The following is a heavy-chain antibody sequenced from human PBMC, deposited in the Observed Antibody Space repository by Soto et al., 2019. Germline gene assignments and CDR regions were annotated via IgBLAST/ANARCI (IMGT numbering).Heavy chain of an antibody. CDR2: INAGNGNT. Sequence: ASVKVSCKASGYTFTSYAMRWVRQAPGQRLEWMGWINAGNGNTKYSQKFQGRVTMTRNTSASTAYMELSSLRSEDTAVYYCARGPYCDDFWSGYYDYWSQGTLVTVSS. CDR3: ARGPYCDDFWSGYYDY. V-gene: IGHV1-3*01. D-gene: IGHD3-3*01. J-gene: IGHJ4*02. CDR1: GYTFTSYA.